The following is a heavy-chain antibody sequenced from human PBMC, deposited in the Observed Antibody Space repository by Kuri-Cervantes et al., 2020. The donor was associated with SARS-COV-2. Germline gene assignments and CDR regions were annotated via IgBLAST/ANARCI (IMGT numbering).Heavy chain of an antibody. CDR2: ISSSGSTI. CDR3: ARASGYDFWSGYNYYYYYMDV. CDR1: GFTFSSYE. D-gene: IGHD3-3*01. V-gene: IGHV3-48*03. Sequence: GESLKISCAASGFTFSSYEMNWVRQAPGKGLEWVSYISSSGSTIYYADSVKGRFTISRDNAKNSLYLQMNSLRAEDTAVYYCARASGYDFWSGYNYYYYYMDVWGKGTTVTVSS. J-gene: IGHJ6*03.